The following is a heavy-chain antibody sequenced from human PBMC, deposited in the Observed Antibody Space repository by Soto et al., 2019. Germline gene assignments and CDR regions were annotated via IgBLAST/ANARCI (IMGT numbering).Heavy chain of an antibody. V-gene: IGHV3-74*01. J-gene: IGHJ4*02. Sequence: VPLVESGGGPVRRGGPRGPSCVASEITFRGFWMHWFRQVPGKGLVGVARLDSVGSGTSYADSVKGRFTISRDNAKNTLSLQMDSLRVEDTAVYYCATVFEHWGQGIPVTVSS. CDR2: LDSVGSGT. CDR1: EITFRGFW. CDR3: ATVFEH.